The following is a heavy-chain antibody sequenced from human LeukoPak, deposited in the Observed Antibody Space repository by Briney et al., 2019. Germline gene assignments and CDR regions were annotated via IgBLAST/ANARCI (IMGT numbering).Heavy chain of an antibody. CDR2: ISSSSSYI. CDR3: ARAYCGGDCYYNTFDY. CDR1: GFTFSSYS. Sequence: GGSLRLSFAASGFTFSSYSMTWVRQAPGKGLEWVSSISSSSSYIYYADSVKGRFTISRDNAKNSLYLQMNSLRAEDTAVYYCARAYCGGDCYYNTFDYWGQGTLVTVSS. V-gene: IGHV3-21*01. J-gene: IGHJ4*02. D-gene: IGHD2-21*02.